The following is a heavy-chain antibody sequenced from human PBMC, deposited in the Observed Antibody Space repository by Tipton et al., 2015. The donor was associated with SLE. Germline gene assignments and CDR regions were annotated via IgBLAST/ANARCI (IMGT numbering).Heavy chain of an antibody. V-gene: IGHV3-33*01. Sequence: SLRLSCAASGFTFSHYGMHWVRQAPGKGLEWVALILYDGSNEYYGESVKGRFTISRDNSKNILYLQMNSLKADDTAVYYCARNRGRLTRGNNWFDPWGQGTLVTVSS. CDR2: ILYDGSNE. J-gene: IGHJ5*02. CDR1: GFTFSHYG. CDR3: ARNRGRLTRGNNWFDP. D-gene: IGHD3-16*01.